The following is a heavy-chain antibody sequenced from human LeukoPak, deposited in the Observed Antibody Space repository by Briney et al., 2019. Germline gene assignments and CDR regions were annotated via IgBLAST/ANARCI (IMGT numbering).Heavy chain of an antibody. J-gene: IGHJ3*02. CDR3: AKDLRAASDAFDI. CDR1: GFTFSSSS. CDR2: ISGGGVST. D-gene: IGHD2-15*01. V-gene: IGHV3-23*01. Sequence: GGSLRLSCAASGFTFSSSSMTWVRQAPGKGLEWVSTISGGGVSTYYADSVKGRFTISRDNSKNTLYLQMDSLRAEDTAVYYCAKDLRAASDAFDIWGQGTMVTVSS.